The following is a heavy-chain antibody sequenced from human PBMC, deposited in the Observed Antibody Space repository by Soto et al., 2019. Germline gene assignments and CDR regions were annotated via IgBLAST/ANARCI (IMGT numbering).Heavy chain of an antibody. J-gene: IGHJ4*02. D-gene: IGHD2-15*01. V-gene: IGHV1-18*01. CDR3: ARDYCSGGSCYFQTPFSFDY. CDR1: GYTFTSYG. CDR2: ISAYNGNT. Sequence: VSCKASGYTFTSYGISWVRQAPGQGLEWMGWISAYNGNTNYAQKLQGRVTMTTDTSTSTAYTELRSLRSDDTAVYYCARDYCSGGSCYFQTPFSFDYWGQGTLVTVSS.